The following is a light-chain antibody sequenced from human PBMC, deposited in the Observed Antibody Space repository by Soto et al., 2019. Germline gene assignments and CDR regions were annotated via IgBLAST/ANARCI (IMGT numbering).Light chain of an antibody. CDR3: MQPLQSWT. V-gene: IGKV2-28*01. Sequence: DIVMPQSPLSLPVTPGEPASISCRSSQSLLHSNGYNYLDWYLQKPVQSPQLLSYLGSNRASGVPDRFSGSGSGTDFTLNISRVEAEDVGVYYCMQPLQSWTFGQGTKVEIK. CDR1: QSLLHSNGYNY. J-gene: IGKJ1*01. CDR2: LGS.